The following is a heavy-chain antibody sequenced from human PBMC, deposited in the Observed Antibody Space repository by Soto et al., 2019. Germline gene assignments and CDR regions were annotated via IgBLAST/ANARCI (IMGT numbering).Heavy chain of an antibody. CDR2: IYYSGST. J-gene: IGHJ4*02. CDR1: GGSISSSSYY. CDR3: AKEADISGYNPDY. V-gene: IGHV4-39*07. D-gene: IGHD3-22*01. Sequence: PSETLSLTCTVSGGSISSSSYYWGWIRQPPGKGLEWIGSIYYSGSTYYNPSLKSRVTISVDTSKNQFSLKLSSVTAEDTAVYYCAKEADISGYNPDYWGQGTQVTVSS.